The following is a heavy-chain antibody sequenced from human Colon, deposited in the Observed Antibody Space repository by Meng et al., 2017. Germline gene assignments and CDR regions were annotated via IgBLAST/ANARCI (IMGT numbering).Heavy chain of an antibody. Sequence: QRQLQEAGPGLVEPSGTLSLTCAVSGGSISSYNWWSWVRQPPGKGLEWIGQIDLGGTPYYNPSLESRVIMSLDKSKNQLSLRLTSVAAADTAVYYCARHGGWHFDYWGQGALVTVSS. J-gene: IGHJ4*02. CDR2: IDLGGTP. CDR3: ARHGGWHFDY. D-gene: IGHD6-19*01. V-gene: IGHV4-4*02. CDR1: GGSISSYNW.